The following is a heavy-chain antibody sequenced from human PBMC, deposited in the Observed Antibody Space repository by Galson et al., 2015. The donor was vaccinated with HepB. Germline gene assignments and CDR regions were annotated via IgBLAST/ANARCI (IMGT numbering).Heavy chain of an antibody. CDR2: IRYDGSNK. CDR1: GFTFSSYG. CDR3: AKVQYYYDSSGYFGGDY. V-gene: IGHV3-30*02. D-gene: IGHD3-22*01. J-gene: IGHJ4*02. Sequence: SLRLSCAASGFTFSSYGMHWVRQAPGKGLEWVAFIRYDGSNKYYADSVKGRFTISRDNSKNTLYLQMNSLRAEDTAVYYCAKVQYYYDSSGYFGGDYWGQGTLVTVSS.